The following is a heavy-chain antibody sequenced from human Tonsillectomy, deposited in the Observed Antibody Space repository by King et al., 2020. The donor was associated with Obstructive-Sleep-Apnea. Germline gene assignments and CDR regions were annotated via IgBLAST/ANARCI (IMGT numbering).Heavy chain of an antibody. CDR1: GYRFSSYW. CDR3: AREGCSGGSCYGGFDP. J-gene: IGHJ5*02. V-gene: IGHV5-51*01. Sequence: QLVQSGAEVKKPGESLKISCKGSGYRFSSYWIAWVRQRPGKGLEWMGIIYPGDSDTRYSPSFQGQVTLSADESSSTVYLQWSSLKASDSGMYYCAREGCSGGSCYGGFDPWGQGTLVTVSS. D-gene: IGHD2-15*01. CDR2: IYPGDSDT.